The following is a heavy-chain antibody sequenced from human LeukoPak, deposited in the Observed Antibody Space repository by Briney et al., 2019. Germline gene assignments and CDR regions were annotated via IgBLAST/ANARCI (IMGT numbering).Heavy chain of an antibody. CDR2: IIPIFGTA. CDR1: GGTFSSYA. V-gene: IGHV1-69*13. CDR3: ARAFLAYCGGDCYSSGWFDP. J-gene: IGHJ5*02. Sequence: SVKVSCKASGGTFSSYAISWVRQAPGQGLEGMGGIIPIFGTANYAQKFQGRVTITADESTSTAYMELSSLRSEDTAVYYCARAFLAYCGGDCYSSGWFDPWGQGTLVTVSS. D-gene: IGHD2-21*02.